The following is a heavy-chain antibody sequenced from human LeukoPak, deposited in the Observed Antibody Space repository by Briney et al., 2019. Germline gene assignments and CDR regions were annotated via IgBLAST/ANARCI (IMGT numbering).Heavy chain of an antibody. CDR1: GGTFISYA. CDR2: IIPILGIA. D-gene: IGHD2-2*01. V-gene: IGHV1-69*04. J-gene: IGHJ4*02. Sequence: ASVKVSCKASGGTFISYAISWVRQAPGQGLEWMGRIIPILGIANYAQKFQGRVTITADKSTSTAYMELSSLRSEDTAVYYCARGASSTPYYWGQGTLVTVSS. CDR3: ARGASSTPYY.